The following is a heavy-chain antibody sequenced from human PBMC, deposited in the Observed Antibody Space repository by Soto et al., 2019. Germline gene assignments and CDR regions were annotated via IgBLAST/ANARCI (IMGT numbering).Heavy chain of an antibody. CDR3: ARHPQPITIFGVVLKPDYFDY. Sequence: PSETLSLTCTVSGGSISSSSYYWGWIRQPPGKGLEWIGSIYYSGSTYYNPSLKSRVTISVDTSKNQFSLKLSSVTAADTAVYYCARHPQPITIFGVVLKPDYFDYWGQGTLVTVS. J-gene: IGHJ4*02. V-gene: IGHV4-39*01. D-gene: IGHD3-3*01. CDR2: IYYSGST. CDR1: GGSISSSSYY.